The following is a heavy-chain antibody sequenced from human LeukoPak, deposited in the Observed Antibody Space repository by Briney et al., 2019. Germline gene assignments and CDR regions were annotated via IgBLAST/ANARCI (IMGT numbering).Heavy chain of an antibody. CDR2: IYTSGST. D-gene: IGHD3-16*02. J-gene: IGHJ4*02. CDR3: AREGSDYVWETYRYTHFDY. V-gene: IGHV4-61*02. Sequence: SETLSLTCTVSGGSISSGSYYWSWIRQPAGKGLECIGRIYTSGSTNYNPSLKSRVTISVDTSKNQFSLKLSSVTAADTAVYYCAREGSDYVWETYRYTHFDYWGQGTLVTVSS. CDR1: GGSISSGSYY.